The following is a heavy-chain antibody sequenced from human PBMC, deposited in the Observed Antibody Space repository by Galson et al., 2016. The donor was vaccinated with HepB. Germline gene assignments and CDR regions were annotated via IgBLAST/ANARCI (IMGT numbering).Heavy chain of an antibody. D-gene: IGHD1-26*01. CDR2: VSYTGRT. CDR3: ARGARIVSDYNWFDP. Sequence: SETLSLTCIVSGGSINNYYWSWIRQPPGKGLEWLGYVSYTGRTNYNPSLKSRVTISIYMSKKQFSLKLRSVTAADTAVYYCARGARIVSDYNWFDPWGQGTLVTVSS. V-gene: IGHV4-59*01. CDR1: GGSINNYY. J-gene: IGHJ5*02.